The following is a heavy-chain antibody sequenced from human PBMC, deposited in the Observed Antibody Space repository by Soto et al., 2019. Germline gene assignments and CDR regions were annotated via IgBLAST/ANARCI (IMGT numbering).Heavy chain of an antibody. CDR1: DGSVSSGSYY. V-gene: IGHV4-61*01. D-gene: IGHD3-3*01. J-gene: IGHJ4*02. Sequence: PSETLSLTCTVSDGSVSSGSYYWSWIRQTPGKGLEYIGYLYYSGSTNYDPSLKSRVTISVDTPKNQFSLELTSVTAADTAVYYCARGQAFWTGYYRMPYYFDYWGQGTLVTVSS. CDR3: ARGQAFWTGYYRMPYYFDY. CDR2: LYYSGST.